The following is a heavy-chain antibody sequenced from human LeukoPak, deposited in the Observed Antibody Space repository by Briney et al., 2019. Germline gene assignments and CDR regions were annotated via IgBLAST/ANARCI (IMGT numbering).Heavy chain of an antibody. J-gene: IGHJ4*02. CDR3: ARARDGYNYYPFDY. CDR2: SSSSGSTI. D-gene: IGHD5-24*01. V-gene: IGHV3-48*04. Sequence: QAGGSLRLSCAASGFTFSSYAMSWVRQAPGKGLEWVSHSSSSGSTIYYADSVKGRFTISRDNAKNSLYLQMNSLRAEDTAVYFCARARDGYNYYPFDYWGQGTLVTVSS. CDR1: GFTFSSYA.